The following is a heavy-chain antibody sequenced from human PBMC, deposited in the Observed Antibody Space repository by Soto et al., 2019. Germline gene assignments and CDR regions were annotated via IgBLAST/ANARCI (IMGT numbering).Heavy chain of an antibody. V-gene: IGHV3-7*01. CDR1: GFSLSDYW. D-gene: IGHD6-13*01. CDR3: ARAVAGASSD. J-gene: IGHJ4*02. Sequence: PGGSVRLSCAASGFSLSDYWMSWVRQAPGKGLEGVANINQDGSVKYYVDSVKGRFTISRDNAKNSLYLQMNSLTAEDTAVYYWARAVAGASSDWGQGTVVTVSS. CDR2: INQDGSVK.